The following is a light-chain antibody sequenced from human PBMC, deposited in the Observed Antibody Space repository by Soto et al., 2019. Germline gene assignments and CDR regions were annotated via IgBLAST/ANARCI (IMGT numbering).Light chain of an antibody. CDR1: QSVNANY. V-gene: IGKV3-20*01. Sequence: EIVLTQSPGTLSLSPGERATLSCRASQSVNANYFAWYQQKPGQAPRLLIYGISSRPTGIPDRFSGSGSGTDFTLTISRLEPEDFAVYYCEQYGSSPRTFGQGTKVDI. CDR3: EQYGSSPRT. CDR2: GIS. J-gene: IGKJ1*01.